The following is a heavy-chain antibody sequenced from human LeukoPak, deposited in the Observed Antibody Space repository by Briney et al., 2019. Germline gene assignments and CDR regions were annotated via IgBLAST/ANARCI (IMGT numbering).Heavy chain of an antibody. CDR3: ARDLAGGPYYYDSSGPY. J-gene: IGHJ4*02. CDR2: INPNSGGT. D-gene: IGHD3-22*01. Sequence: GASVKVSCKASGYTFTGYYMHWVRQAPGQGLEWMGWINPNSGGTNYAQKFQGRVTMTRDTSISTAYMELSSLRSEDTAVYYCARDLAGGPYYYDSSGPYWGQGTLVTVSS. V-gene: IGHV1-2*02. CDR1: GYTFTGYY.